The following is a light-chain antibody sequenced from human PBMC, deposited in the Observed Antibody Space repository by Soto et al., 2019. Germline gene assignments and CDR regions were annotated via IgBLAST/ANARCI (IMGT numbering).Light chain of an antibody. V-gene: IGKV3D-7*01. CDR2: GAS. CDR3: HQNYDLPWT. J-gene: IGKJ2*02. Sequence: EIALTQSPASLSLSPGESVTLSCRTSQTISGNYLSWYQRRHGQAPRLLLLGASIRATDIPARFSGSGSGRDFTLPITSLDPEDLAVYYCHQNYDLPWTFGQGTKLEMK. CDR1: QTISGNY.